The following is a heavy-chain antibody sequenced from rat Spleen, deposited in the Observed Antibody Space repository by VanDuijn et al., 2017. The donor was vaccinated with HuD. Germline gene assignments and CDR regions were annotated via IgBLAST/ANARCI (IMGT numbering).Heavy chain of an antibody. J-gene: IGHJ4*01. CDR3: ARHGATRGSLHVMDA. CDR1: GFTFSNYG. V-gene: IGHV5-19*01. CDR2: ISSGGGGT. Sequence: EVQLVESGGGLVQPGRSLKLSCAASGFTFSNYGMHWIRQAPTKGLEWVASISSGGGGTYYPDSVKGRFTISRDNAKSTLYLQMDSLRSEDTASYYCARHGATRGSLHVMDAWGQGASVTVSS. D-gene: IGHD1-4*01.